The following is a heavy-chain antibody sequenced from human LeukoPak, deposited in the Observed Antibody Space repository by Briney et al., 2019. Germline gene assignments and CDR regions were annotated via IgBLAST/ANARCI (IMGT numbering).Heavy chain of an antibody. Sequence: GGSLRLSCAASGFTFKNYGMHCVRQAPGKGLEWVADIWYDGGNKYYADSVKGRFSISRDNSKDTQSLQMNSLRVEDTAVYYCARGACASTSCYDYWGQGTLVSVSS. CDR1: GFTFKNYG. D-gene: IGHD2-2*01. CDR3: ARGACASTSCYDY. CDR2: IWYDGGNK. J-gene: IGHJ4*02. V-gene: IGHV3-33*01.